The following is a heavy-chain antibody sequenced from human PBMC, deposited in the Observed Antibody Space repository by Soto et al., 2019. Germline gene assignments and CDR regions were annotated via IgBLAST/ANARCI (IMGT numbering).Heavy chain of an antibody. CDR1: GGTFSSRA. CDR2: IIPVFGRV. CDR3: ANSRGGTFLGYHRMDI. D-gene: IGHD3-16*01. Sequence: QVQLVQSGPEVKKTGTSVKVSCKASGGTFSSRAISWVRQAPGQGLEWMGGIIPVFGRVNYAEKFQDRVTITADESTGTVYMELSSLRSEDTALYYCANSRGGTFLGYHRMDIWGQGTTVSVSS. J-gene: IGHJ6*02. V-gene: IGHV1-69*01.